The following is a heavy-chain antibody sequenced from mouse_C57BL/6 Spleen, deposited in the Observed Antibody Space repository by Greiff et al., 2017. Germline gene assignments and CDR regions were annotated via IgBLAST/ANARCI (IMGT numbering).Heavy chain of an antibody. CDR2: IDPSDSYT. CDR3: ARRVVFDY. D-gene: IGHD1-1*02. CDR1: GYTFTSYW. V-gene: IGHV1-50*01. J-gene: IGHJ2*01. Sequence: VQLQQPGAELVKPGASVKLSCKASGYTFTSYWMQWVKPRPGQGLEWIGEIDPSDSYTNYNQKFKGKATLTVDTSSSTAYMQLSSLTSEDSAVYYCARRVVFDYWGQGTTLTDSS.